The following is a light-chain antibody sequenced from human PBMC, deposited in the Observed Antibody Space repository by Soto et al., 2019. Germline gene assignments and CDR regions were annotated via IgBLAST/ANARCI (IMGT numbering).Light chain of an antibody. J-gene: IGKJ1*01. CDR1: QSVSSSY. Sequence: EIVLTQSPGTLSLSPGERATLSCRASQSVSSSYFAWYQHKPVQAPRLPIFGASNRATGIPDRFSGSGSGTEFTLTLSRLEPDDFAVYYCQHYGSSPGTFGQGTKVEIK. CDR3: QHYGSSPGT. CDR2: GAS. V-gene: IGKV3-20*01.